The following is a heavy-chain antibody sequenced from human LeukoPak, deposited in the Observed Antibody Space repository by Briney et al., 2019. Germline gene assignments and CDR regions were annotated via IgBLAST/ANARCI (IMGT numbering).Heavy chain of an antibody. CDR1: GFTFSSYM. CDR2: ISSGSSYI. D-gene: IGHD3-3*01. CDR3: AIAVDSISGTGDTFDI. J-gene: IGHJ3*02. Sequence: GGSLRLSCAASGFTFSSYMVTWVRQAPGKGLEWVSSISSGSSYIYYEDSVKGRFTISRDNGKNSLYLQMSSLRAQDTAVYYCAIAVDSISGTGDTFDIWGQGTMVTVSS. V-gene: IGHV3-21*01.